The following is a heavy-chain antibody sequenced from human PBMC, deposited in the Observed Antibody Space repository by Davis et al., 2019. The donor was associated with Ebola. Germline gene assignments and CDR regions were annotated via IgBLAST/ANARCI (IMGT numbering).Heavy chain of an antibody. J-gene: IGHJ4*02. CDR3: ARDGRYCSSTSCYHDY. Sequence: SVKVSCKASGGTFSSYAISWVRQAPGQGLEWMGGIIPIFGTANYAQKFQGRVTITADESTSTAYMELSSLRSEDTAVYYCARDGRYCSSTSCYHDYWGQGTLVTVSS. V-gene: IGHV1-69*13. CDR2: IIPIFGTA. D-gene: IGHD2-2*01. CDR1: GGTFSSYA.